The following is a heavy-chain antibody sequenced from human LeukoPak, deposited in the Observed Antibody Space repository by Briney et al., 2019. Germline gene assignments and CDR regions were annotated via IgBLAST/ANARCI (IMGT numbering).Heavy chain of an antibody. J-gene: IGHJ4*02. D-gene: IGHD2-15*01. CDR1: GYTLTELS. CDR2: FDPEDGET. Sequence: GATVTVSYKVSGYTLTELSMHWVRQAPGKGREWMGGFDPEDGETIYAQKFQGRVTMTEDTSTDTAYMELSSLRSEDTAVYYCATYCGGSCYPNWGQGTLVTVSS. CDR3: ATYCGGSCYPN. V-gene: IGHV1-24*01.